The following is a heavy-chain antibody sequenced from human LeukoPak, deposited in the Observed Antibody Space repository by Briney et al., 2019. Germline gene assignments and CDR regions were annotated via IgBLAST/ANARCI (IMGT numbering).Heavy chain of an antibody. CDR2: IRYDGGKK. CDR3: AKVGYMDV. Sequence: GGSLRLSCAASGFTFSSYAMSWVRQAPGKGLEWVAYIRYDGGKKLYVDSVKGRFTISRDNSKNTLYLQMNSLRPEDTAEYYCAKVGYMDVWGKGTTVTVSS. V-gene: IGHV3-30*02. D-gene: IGHD1-26*01. CDR1: GFTFSSYA. J-gene: IGHJ6*03.